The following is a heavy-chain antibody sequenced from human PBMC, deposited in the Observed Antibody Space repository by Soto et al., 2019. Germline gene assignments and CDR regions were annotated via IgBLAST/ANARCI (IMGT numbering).Heavy chain of an antibody. CDR3: ATATGDYGPNYYYYGMDV. J-gene: IGHJ6*02. CDR2: IDPSDSYT. Sequence: HGESLKISCKGSGYSFTSYWISWVRQMPGKGLEWMGRIDPSDSYTNYSPSFQGHVTISADKSISTAYLQWSSLKASDTAMYYCATATGDYGPNYYYYGMDVWGQGTTVTVSS. D-gene: IGHD4-17*01. V-gene: IGHV5-10-1*01. CDR1: GYSFTSYW.